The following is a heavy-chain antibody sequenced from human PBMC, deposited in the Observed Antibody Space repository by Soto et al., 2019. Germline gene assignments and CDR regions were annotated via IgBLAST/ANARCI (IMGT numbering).Heavy chain of an antibody. CDR1: GFTFSDFY. D-gene: IGHD3-22*01. V-gene: IGHV3-11*01. Sequence: LRLTCAISGFTFSDFYLSWVRQAPGKGPEWVSYRSDDGYTIYYADSVKGRFTISRDNAKNSLDLQMTNLRAEDTAVYYCAKPPSPFSSSYIDHWDQGTLVTVPS. CDR3: AKPPSPFSSSYIDH. J-gene: IGHJ4*02. CDR2: RSDDGYTI.